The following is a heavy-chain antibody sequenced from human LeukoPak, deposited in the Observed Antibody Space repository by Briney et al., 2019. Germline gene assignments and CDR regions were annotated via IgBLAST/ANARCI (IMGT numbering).Heavy chain of an antibody. CDR1: GFTFNTYG. Sequence: PGGTLRLSCAASGFTFNTYGMSWVRQAPGKGLEWVSGISGSGGATYYADSVKGRFTISRDDPHNTLYLQMNSLRAEGTAVYFCARGGVDYYGSGTYYLMYYFDYWGQGALVTVSS. V-gene: IGHV3-23*01. CDR2: ISGSGGAT. D-gene: IGHD3-10*01. CDR3: ARGGVDYYGSGTYYLMYYFDY. J-gene: IGHJ4*02.